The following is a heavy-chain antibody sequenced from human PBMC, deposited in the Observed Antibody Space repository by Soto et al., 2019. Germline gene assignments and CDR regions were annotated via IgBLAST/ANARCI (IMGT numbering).Heavy chain of an antibody. V-gene: IGHV3-9*01. CDR3: ATDTGSYYS. CDR2: ITWNSGSI. CDR1: GFTFDDYA. Sequence: DVQLVESGGGLVQPGRSLRLSCEASGFTFDDYAMHWVRQAPGKGLEWVSGITWNSGSIGYADSVKGRFTISRDNAKNSLYLQMNTLRAEDTAFYYCATDTGSYYSWGQGTLVTVSS. D-gene: IGHD1-26*01. J-gene: IGHJ4*02.